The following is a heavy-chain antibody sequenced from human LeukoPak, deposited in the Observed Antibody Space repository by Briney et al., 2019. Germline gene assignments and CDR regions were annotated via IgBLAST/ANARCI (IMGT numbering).Heavy chain of an antibody. CDR1: GFTFSSYG. V-gene: IGHV3-30*18. J-gene: IGHJ6*02. CDR3: AKDSRKVLSPVSMDV. D-gene: IGHD3-16*02. CDR2: ISYDGSNK. Sequence: PGGSLRLSCAASGFTFSSYGMHWVRQAPGKGLEWVAVISYDGSNKYYADSVKGRFTISRDNSKNTLYLQMNSLRAEDTAVYYCAKDSRKVLSPVSMDVWGQGTTVTVSS.